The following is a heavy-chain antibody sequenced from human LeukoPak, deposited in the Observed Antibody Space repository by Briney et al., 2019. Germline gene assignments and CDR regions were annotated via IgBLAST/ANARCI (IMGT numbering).Heavy chain of an antibody. V-gene: IGHV3-21*01. Sequence: GGSLRLSCAASGFSFSSHAMNWVRLAPGKGLEWVSFISSDGRDIFYSDSVRGRFTISRDNAKDSLSLQMTSLRVEDTAIYYCAKDAGPCYDSPGYYYPWGQGTLVTVSS. CDR2: ISSDGRDI. D-gene: IGHD3-22*01. CDR3: AKDAGPCYDSPGYYYP. CDR1: GFSFSSHA. J-gene: IGHJ5*02.